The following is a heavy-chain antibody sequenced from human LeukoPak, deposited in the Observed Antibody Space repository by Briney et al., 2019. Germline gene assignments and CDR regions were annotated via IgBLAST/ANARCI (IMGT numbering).Heavy chain of an antibody. J-gene: IGHJ4*02. CDR1: GYTFTNSY. Sequence: ASVKVSCKASGYTFTNSYPHWVRQAPGEGLEYMGMVNPSEWKTNYAQKFQGRVTMTRDTSTSTVYMELSSLRSEDTAVYYCARESRPGAKYFDYWGQGTLVIASS. CDR3: ARESRPGAKYFDY. D-gene: IGHD1-26*01. CDR2: VNPSEWKT. V-gene: IGHV1-46*01.